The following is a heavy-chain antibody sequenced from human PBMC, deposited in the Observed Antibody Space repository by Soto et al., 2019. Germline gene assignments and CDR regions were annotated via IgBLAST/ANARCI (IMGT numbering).Heavy chain of an antibody. D-gene: IGHD3-10*01. J-gene: IGHJ5*02. Sequence: PTLSLTRAISGDRVYSYSAAWNWIRQSPSGGLEWLGRTYYRSRFISDYAEYVKSRIIITPDTSKNQFSLQLKSVTPEDTAVYYCVRDRSSSSGWFDTWGQGTPVTVSS. CDR2: TYYRSRFIS. CDR1: GDRVYSYSAA. CDR3: VRDRSSSSGWFDT. V-gene: IGHV6-1*01.